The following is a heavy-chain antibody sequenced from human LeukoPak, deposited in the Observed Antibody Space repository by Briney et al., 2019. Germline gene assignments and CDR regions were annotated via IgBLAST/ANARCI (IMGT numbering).Heavy chain of an antibody. CDR3: ARHRDYYDS. D-gene: IGHD3-22*01. V-gene: IGHV4-59*08. CDR1: GGSISSYY. Sequence: SETLSLTCTVSGGSISSYYWTWIRQPPGKGLEWIGYIYSSGSANYNPSLKSRVIISGDTSKNQISLNLTSVTAADTAVYFCARHRDYYDSWGHGTLVTVSS. CDR2: IYSSGSA. J-gene: IGHJ4*01.